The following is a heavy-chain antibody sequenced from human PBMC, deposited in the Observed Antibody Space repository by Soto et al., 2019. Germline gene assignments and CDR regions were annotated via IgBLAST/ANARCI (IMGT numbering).Heavy chain of an antibody. CDR3: ARVLGATDYFDF. V-gene: IGHV3-48*02. D-gene: IGHD1-26*01. CDR2: ISSGGDTI. J-gene: IGHJ4*01. CDR1: GFTLSGYS. Sequence: VQLVESGGGLVQPGGSLRLSCAAFGFTLSGYSVNWVRQAPGKGLECVAYISSGGDTIYYADFVKGRFTVARDNAGDSLFLQMNSLTEEDTAVYYCARVLGATDYFDFWGHGTLVTVSS.